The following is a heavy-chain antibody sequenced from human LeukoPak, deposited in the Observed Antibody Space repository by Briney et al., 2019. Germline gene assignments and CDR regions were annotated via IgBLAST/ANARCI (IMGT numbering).Heavy chain of an antibody. J-gene: IGHJ4*02. CDR1: GFIFSNYW. CDR3: ATQDGYDNSGHYGY. Sequence: PGGSLRLSCAASGFIFSNYWMYWVRQAPGRGLVRVSHINSDGSSTTYADSVKGRFTVSRDNSKNTLYLQMNSLRAEDTAVYYCATQDGYDNSGHYGYWGQGTLVTVSS. D-gene: IGHD3-22*01. V-gene: IGHV3-74*01. CDR2: INSDGSST.